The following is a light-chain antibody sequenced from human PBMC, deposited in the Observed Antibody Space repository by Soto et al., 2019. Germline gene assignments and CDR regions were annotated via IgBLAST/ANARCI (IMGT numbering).Light chain of an antibody. CDR2: GAS. Sequence: DIQMTQSPSTLSASVGDRVTNTCRASQSISSWLAWYQQKPGKAPKLLIYGASSLESWVPSRFSGSGSGTEFTLTISSLQPDDFATYYCQQYNSYSGTFGQGTKV. V-gene: IGKV1-5*01. CDR1: QSISSW. CDR3: QQYNSYSGT. J-gene: IGKJ1*01.